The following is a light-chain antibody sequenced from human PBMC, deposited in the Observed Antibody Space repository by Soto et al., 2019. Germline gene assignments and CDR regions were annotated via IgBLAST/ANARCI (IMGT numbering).Light chain of an antibody. CDR3: QQYGSYWT. J-gene: IGKJ1*01. CDR2: GAS. V-gene: IGKV3-20*01. CDR1: QSVSSSY. Sequence: EIVLTQAPGTLSCSPGERATLSCRSSQSVSSSYLAWYQQKPGQAPRLRIYGASSGATGIPDRFRSSGSGKDFTLTNSRLEREDVAVYYCQQYGSYWTFGQGTKVEIK.